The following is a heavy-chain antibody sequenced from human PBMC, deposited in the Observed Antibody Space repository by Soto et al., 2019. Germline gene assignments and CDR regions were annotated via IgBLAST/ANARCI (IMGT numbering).Heavy chain of an antibody. Sequence: SETLSLTCAVYGGSFSGYYWSWIRQPPGKGLEWIGEINHSGSTNYNPSLKSRVTISVDTSKNQFSLKLSSVTAADTAVYYCARGRGYCSSTSCRYPYYYYYMDVWGKGTTVTVSS. J-gene: IGHJ6*03. V-gene: IGHV4-34*01. CDR2: INHSGST. CDR1: GGSFSGYY. D-gene: IGHD2-2*01. CDR3: ARGRGYCSSTSCRYPYYYYYMDV.